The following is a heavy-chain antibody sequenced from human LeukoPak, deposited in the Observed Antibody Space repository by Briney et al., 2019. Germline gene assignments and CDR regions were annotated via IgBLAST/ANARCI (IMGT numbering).Heavy chain of an antibody. J-gene: IGHJ3*02. CDR2: ISSSSSYI. Sequence: GGSLRLSCAASGFTFSSYSMNWVRQAPGKGLEWVSSISSSSSYIYYADSVKGRFTISRDNAKNSLYLQMNSLRAEDTAVYYCARDHKDGPGSYAFDIWGQGTMVTVSS. CDR1: GFTFSSYS. D-gene: IGHD3-10*01. CDR3: ARDHKDGPGSYAFDI. V-gene: IGHV3-21*01.